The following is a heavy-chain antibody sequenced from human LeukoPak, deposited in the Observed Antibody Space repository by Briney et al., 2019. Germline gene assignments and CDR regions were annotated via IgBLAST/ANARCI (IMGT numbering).Heavy chain of an antibody. V-gene: IGHV1-2*06. Sequence: ASVKVSCRASGYTFTDYYVHWVRQAPGQGLEWMGRINPNSGGTNFAQKFQGRVTMARDTSISTAYMELSRLGSDDTAVYYCAVRSYSSPFDYWGQGTLVTVSS. D-gene: IGHD1-26*01. J-gene: IGHJ4*02. CDR1: GYTFTDYY. CDR2: INPNSGGT. CDR3: AVRSYSSPFDY.